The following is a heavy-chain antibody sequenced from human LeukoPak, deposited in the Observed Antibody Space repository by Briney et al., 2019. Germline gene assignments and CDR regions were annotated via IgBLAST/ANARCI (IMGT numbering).Heavy chain of an antibody. J-gene: IGHJ4*02. D-gene: IGHD3-22*01. CDR3: ARAKYYYDSSGYYYAYYFDY. Sequence: GGSLRLSCAASGFTFSSYAMSWVRQAPGKGLEWVSVIYSGGGTYYADSVKGRFTISRDNSKNTLYLQMNSLRAEDTAVYYCARAKYYYDSSGYYYAYYFDYWGQGTLVTVSS. V-gene: IGHV3-53*01. CDR1: GFTFSSYA. CDR2: IYSGGGT.